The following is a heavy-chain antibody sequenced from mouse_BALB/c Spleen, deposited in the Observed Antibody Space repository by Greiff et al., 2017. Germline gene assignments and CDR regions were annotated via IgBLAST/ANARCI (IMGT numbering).Heavy chain of an antibody. J-gene: IGHJ3*01. Sequence: QVQLQQPGAELVKPGAPVKLSCKASGYTFTSYWMNWVKQRPGRGLEWIGRIDPSDSETHYNQKFKDKATLTVDKSSSTAYIQLSSLTSEDSAVYYCARSGRYEGFAYWGQGTLVTVSA. D-gene: IGHD2-14*01. V-gene: IGHV1-69*02. CDR3: ARSGRYEGFAY. CDR2: IDPSDSET. CDR1: GYTFTSYW.